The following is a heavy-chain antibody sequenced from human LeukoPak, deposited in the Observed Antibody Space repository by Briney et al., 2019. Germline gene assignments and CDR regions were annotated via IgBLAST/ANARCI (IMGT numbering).Heavy chain of an antibody. CDR1: GGSISSSSYY. CDR2: IYYSGST. D-gene: IGHD4-17*01. CDR3: ARVLQYGDYAKFDY. Sequence: SETLSLTCTVSGGSISSSSYYWGWIRQPPGKGLEWIGSIYYSGSTYYNPSLKSRVTISVDTSKNQFSLKLSSVTAADTAVYYCARVLQYGDYAKFDYWGQGTLVTVST. J-gene: IGHJ4*02. V-gene: IGHV4-39*07.